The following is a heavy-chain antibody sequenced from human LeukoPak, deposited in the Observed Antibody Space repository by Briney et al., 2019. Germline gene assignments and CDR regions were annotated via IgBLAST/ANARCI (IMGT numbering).Heavy chain of an antibody. Sequence: GASVKVSCKASGYTLTSYYIHWVGQAPGQGLEWMGRINPSDGITKYTRKFQGRVTMTRDTSTSAVYMELSSLRSEDTAVYYCARGVGAKGPSINWFGPWGQGTLVTISS. D-gene: IGHD1-26*01. CDR1: GYTLTSYY. CDR3: ARGVGAKGPSINWFGP. V-gene: IGHV1-46*01. CDR2: INPSDGIT. J-gene: IGHJ5*02.